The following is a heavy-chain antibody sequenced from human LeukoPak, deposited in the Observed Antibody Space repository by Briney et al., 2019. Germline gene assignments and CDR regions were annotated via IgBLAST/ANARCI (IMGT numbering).Heavy chain of an antibody. V-gene: IGHV4-59*08. Sequence: SETLSLTCTVSGGSISSYYWSWIRQPPGKGLEWIGYIYYSGSTYYNPSLKSRVTISVDTSKNQFSLKLSSVTAADTAVYYCARTSTVTTAFDIWGQGTMVTVSS. CDR2: IYYSGST. CDR3: ARTSTVTTAFDI. D-gene: IGHD4-17*01. CDR1: GGSISSYY. J-gene: IGHJ3*02.